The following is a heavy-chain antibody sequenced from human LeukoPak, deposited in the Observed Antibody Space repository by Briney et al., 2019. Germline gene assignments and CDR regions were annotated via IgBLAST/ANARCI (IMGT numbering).Heavy chain of an antibody. V-gene: IGHV4-38-2*02. D-gene: IGHD2-2*01. CDR2: IYHSGST. Sequence: SETLSLTCTVSGYSSSSGYYWGWIRQPPGKGLEWIGSIYHSGSTYYNPSLKSRVTISVDTSKNQFSLKLSSVTAADTAVYYCARDRTRHNWFDPWGQGTLVTVSS. J-gene: IGHJ5*02. CDR3: ARDRTRHNWFDP. CDR1: GYSSSSGYY.